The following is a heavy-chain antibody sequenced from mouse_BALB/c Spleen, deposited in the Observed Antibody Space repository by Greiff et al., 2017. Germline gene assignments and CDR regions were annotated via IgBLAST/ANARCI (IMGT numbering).Heavy chain of an antibody. CDR3: ARHWDFDY. CDR1: GFTFSSYY. Sequence: VMLVESGGGLVKLGGSLKLSCAASGFTFSSYYMSWVRQTPEKRLELVAAINSNGGSTYYPDTVKGRFTISRDNAKNTLYLQMSSLKSEDTALYYCARHWDFDYWGQGTTLTVSS. V-gene: IGHV5-6-2*01. J-gene: IGHJ2*01. D-gene: IGHD4-1*01. CDR2: INSNGGST.